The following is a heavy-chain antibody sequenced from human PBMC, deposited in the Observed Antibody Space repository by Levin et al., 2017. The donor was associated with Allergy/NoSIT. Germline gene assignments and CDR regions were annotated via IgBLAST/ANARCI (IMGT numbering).Heavy chain of an antibody. J-gene: IGHJ3*02. CDR3: VKDDYASI. CDR2: ISVDGSST. D-gene: IGHD4-17*01. Sequence: SCAASGFSFSSYWMHWVRQAPGKGLVWVSRISVDGSSTSYADSVKGRFTISRDNAKNTLYLQMNSLREEDTALYYCVKDDYASIWGQGTMVTGSS. CDR1: GFSFSSYW. V-gene: IGHV3-74*01.